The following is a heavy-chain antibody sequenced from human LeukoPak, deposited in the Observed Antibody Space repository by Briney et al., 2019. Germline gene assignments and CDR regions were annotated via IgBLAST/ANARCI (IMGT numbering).Heavy chain of an antibody. CDR1: GFTFSSYS. CDR3: AREGYSGYDSDAFDF. V-gene: IGHV3-21*01. CDR2: ISSSSSYI. Sequence: GGSLRLSCAASGFTFSSYSMNWVRQAPGKGLECVSSISSSSSYIYYADSVKGRFTISRDNAKNSLYLQMNSLRAEDTAVYYCAREGYSGYDSDAFDFWGQGTMVTVSS. J-gene: IGHJ3*01. D-gene: IGHD5-12*01.